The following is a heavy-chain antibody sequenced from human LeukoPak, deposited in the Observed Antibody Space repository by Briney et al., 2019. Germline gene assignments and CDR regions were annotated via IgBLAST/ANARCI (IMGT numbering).Heavy chain of an antibody. D-gene: IGHD6-19*01. CDR1: GDSVSSKNGA. CDR2: TYYRSKWYN. Sequence: SQTRSLTWVVSGDSVSSKNGAWNWIRQSPSRGLEWLGRTYYRSKWYNHYAQSMEGRMTISQDTSKNQYSLHLNSVTPDDTAVYYCARDFGTTGWHTFDYWGQGTLVTVSS. V-gene: IGHV6-1*01. J-gene: IGHJ4*02. CDR3: ARDFGTTGWHTFDY.